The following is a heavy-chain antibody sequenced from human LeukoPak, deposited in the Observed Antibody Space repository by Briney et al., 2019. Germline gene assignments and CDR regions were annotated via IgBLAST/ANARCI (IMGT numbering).Heavy chain of an antibody. D-gene: IGHD3-9*01. V-gene: IGHV3-30*18. CDR2: IPYDGSNK. J-gene: IGHJ5*02. CDR3: AKDKPHYDILTGLNWFDP. Sequence: GGSLRLSCAASGFTFSSYGMHWVRQAPGKGMEWEAVIPYDGSNKYYADSVKGRFTISRDNSKNTLYLQMNSLRAEDTAVYYCAKDKPHYDILTGLNWFDPWGQGTLVTVSS. CDR1: GFTFSSYG.